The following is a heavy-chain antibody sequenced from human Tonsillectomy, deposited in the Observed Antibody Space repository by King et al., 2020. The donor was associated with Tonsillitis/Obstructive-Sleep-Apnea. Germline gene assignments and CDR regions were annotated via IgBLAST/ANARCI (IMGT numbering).Heavy chain of an antibody. V-gene: IGHV4-34*01. CDR3: ARQGSGYPFDF. CDR2: IKPNGRT. CDR1: GGSFSGYY. D-gene: IGHD3-3*01. J-gene: IGHJ4*02. Sequence: HVQLQQWGAGLLKPSETLSLTCAVYGGSFSGYYWSWIRQPPGKGLEWIGEIKPNGRTNYNPFPKSRVTISVDTSKNQFSLELSSVTAADTAVYYCARQGSGYPFDFWGQGTLVTVSS.